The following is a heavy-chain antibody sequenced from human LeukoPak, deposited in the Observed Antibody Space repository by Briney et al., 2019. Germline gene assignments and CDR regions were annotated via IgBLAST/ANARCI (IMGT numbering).Heavy chain of an antibody. D-gene: IGHD2-21*02. CDR2: ISGTGGST. CDR1: RFMFSSYA. J-gene: IGHJ6*02. Sequence: GGCLRLSCAASRFMFSSYAMSWVRQAPGKGLEWDSAISGTGGSTYSADSVKGRFTISRDNSKKTLYLQMNSLRAEDTAVYYCAKALGDYYYYYGMDVWGQGTTVTVSS. CDR3: AKALGDYYYYYGMDV. V-gene: IGHV3-23*01.